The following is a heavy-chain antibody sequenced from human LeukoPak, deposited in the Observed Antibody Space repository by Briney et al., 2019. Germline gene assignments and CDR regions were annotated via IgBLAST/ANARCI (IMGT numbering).Heavy chain of an antibody. Sequence: GGSLRLSCSASGFTFSSYAMHWVRQAPGKGLEYVSGISSNGGSVYADSVKGRFTISRDNSKNMVYLQMNSLRAEDTAVYYCAREIGDYDFWSGTRGNGMDVWGQGTTVTVSS. J-gene: IGHJ6*02. CDR2: ISSNGGS. V-gene: IGHV3-64*04. D-gene: IGHD3-3*01. CDR3: AREIGDYDFWSGTRGNGMDV. CDR1: GFTFSSYA.